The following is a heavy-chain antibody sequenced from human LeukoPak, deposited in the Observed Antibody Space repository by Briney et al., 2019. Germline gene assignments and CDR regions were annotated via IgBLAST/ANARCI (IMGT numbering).Heavy chain of an antibody. D-gene: IGHD1-26*01. CDR2: INAGNGNT. CDR1: GYTFTSYT. J-gene: IGHJ3*02. V-gene: IGHV1-3*03. CDR3: ARDTGELLNAFDI. Sequence: GASVKVSCKASGYTFTSYTIHWVRQAPGQRLEWMGWINAGNGNTKYSQEFQDRVTITRNTSISTAYMGLSSLRSEDTAVYYCARDTGELLNAFDIWGQGTMVTVSS.